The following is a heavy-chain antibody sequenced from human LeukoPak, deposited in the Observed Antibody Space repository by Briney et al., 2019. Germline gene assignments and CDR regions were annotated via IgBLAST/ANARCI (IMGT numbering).Heavy chain of an antibody. D-gene: IGHD2-15*01. CDR1: GGSISSYY. CDR2: IYTSGST. V-gene: IGHV4-4*07. CDR3: ARAPYCSGGSCYLEGAFDV. J-gene: IGHJ3*01. Sequence: PSETLSLTCTVSGGSISSYYWSWIRQPAGKGLEWIGRIYTSGSTNYNPSLKSRVTMSVDTSKNQFSLKLSSVTAADTAVYYCARAPYCSGGSCYLEGAFDVWGRGTMVTVSS.